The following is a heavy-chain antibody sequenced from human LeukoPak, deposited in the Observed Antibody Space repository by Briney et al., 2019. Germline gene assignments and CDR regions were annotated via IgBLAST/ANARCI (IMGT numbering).Heavy chain of an antibody. J-gene: IGHJ4*02. CDR2: ISYDGSNK. CDR1: GFTFSSYA. CDR3: ARGTRYSYGYVGGYFDY. Sequence: PGGSLRLSCAASGFTFSSYAMHWVRQAPGKGLEWVAVISYDGSNKYYADSVKVRFTISRDNSKNTLYLQMNSLRAEDTAVYYCARGTRYSYGYVGGYFDYWGQGTLVTVSS. D-gene: IGHD5-18*01. V-gene: IGHV3-30-3*01.